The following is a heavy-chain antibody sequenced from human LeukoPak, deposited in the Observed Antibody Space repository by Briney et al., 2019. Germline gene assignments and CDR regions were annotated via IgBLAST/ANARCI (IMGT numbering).Heavy chain of an antibody. CDR2: IFYSGST. CDR1: GGSISSYF. V-gene: IGHV4-59*01. D-gene: IGHD3-22*01. J-gene: IGHJ5*02. Sequence: SETLSLTCSVSGGSISSYFWNWIRQPPGKGLEWIGSIFYSGSTKYNPSLKSRVTISIDTSKNQFSLKMNTVTAADTAVYYCASDQRERYYYDTSTTPYDWFDPWGQGTLVTVSS. CDR3: ASDQRERYYYDTSTTPYDWFDP.